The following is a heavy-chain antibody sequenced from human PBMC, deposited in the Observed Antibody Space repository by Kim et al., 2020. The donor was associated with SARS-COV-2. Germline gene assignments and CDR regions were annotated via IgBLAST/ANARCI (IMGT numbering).Heavy chain of an antibody. D-gene: IGHD1-1*01. CDR1: GFTFSSYW. Sequence: GGSLRLSCAASGFTFSSYWMHWVRQAPGKGLVWDSRINSDGSSTSYADSVKGRFTISRDNAKNTLYLQMNSLRAEDTTVYYCARNPENWNDDYFDYWGQGTLVTVSS. J-gene: IGHJ4*02. CDR2: INSDGSST. CDR3: ARNPENWNDDYFDY. V-gene: IGHV3-74*01.